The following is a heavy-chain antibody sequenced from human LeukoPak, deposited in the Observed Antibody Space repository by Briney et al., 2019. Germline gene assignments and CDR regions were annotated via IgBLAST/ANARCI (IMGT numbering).Heavy chain of an antibody. CDR3: ARAPRIVGATDY. CDR2: INHSGST. CDR1: GGSFSGYY. V-gene: IGHV4-34*01. D-gene: IGHD1-26*01. J-gene: IGHJ4*02. Sequence: SETLSLTCPVYGGSFSGYYWSWIRQPPGKGLGWIGEINHSGSTNYNPSLKSRVTISVDTSKNQFSLKLSSVTAADTAVYYCARAPRIVGATDYWGQGTLVTVSS.